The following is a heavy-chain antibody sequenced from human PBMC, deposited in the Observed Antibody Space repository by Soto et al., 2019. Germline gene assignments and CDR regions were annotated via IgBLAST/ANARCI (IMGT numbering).Heavy chain of an antibody. CDR1: GGSISSGGYY. J-gene: IGHJ4*02. D-gene: IGHD2-8*02. Sequence: PSETLSLTCTVSGGSISSGGYYWSWIRQHPGKGLEWIGYIYYSGSTYYNPSLKSRVTISVDTSKNQFSLKLSSVTDADTAVYYCARGVMYYLTQYFDYWGQGTLVTVSS. CDR2: IYYSGST. CDR3: ARGVMYYLTQYFDY. V-gene: IGHV4-31*03.